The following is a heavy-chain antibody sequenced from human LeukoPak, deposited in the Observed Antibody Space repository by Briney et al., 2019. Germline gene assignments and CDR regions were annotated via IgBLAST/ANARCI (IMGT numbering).Heavy chain of an antibody. CDR3: ARYVSMYDYVWGSYRRYFDY. D-gene: IGHD3-16*02. Sequence: PSETLSLTCTVSGGSISSYYWSWIRQPPGKGLEWIGEINHSGSTNYNPSLKSRVTISVDTSKNQFSLKLSSVTAADTAVYYCARYVSMYDYVWGSYRRYFDYWGQGTLVTVSS. CDR1: GGSISSYY. V-gene: IGHV4-34*01. CDR2: INHSGST. J-gene: IGHJ4*02.